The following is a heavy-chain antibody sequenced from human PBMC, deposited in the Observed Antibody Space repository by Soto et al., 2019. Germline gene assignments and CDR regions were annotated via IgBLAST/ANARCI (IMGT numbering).Heavy chain of an antibody. CDR2: INSGGTSK. J-gene: IGHJ4*02. V-gene: IGHV3-48*03. Sequence: GGSLRLSCAASGFAIRNYEMNWVRQAPGKGLEWVSYINSGGTSKKYTDSVEGRFTISRDTALNSLYLQMDSLRDEDTAIYYCARENSGDALDFWGQGILVTVSS. CDR1: GFAIRNYE. CDR3: ARENSGDALDF. D-gene: IGHD4-17*01.